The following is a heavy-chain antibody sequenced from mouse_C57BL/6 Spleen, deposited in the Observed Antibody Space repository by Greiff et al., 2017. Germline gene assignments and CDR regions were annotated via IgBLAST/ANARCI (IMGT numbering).Heavy chain of an antibody. CDR2: IYPGDGDT. D-gene: IGHD3-3*01. CDR1: GYAFSSSW. CDR3: ANSPRGTLDY. V-gene: IGHV1-82*01. J-gene: IGHJ2*01. Sequence: VQLQQSGPELVKPGASVKISCKASGYAFSSSWMNWVKQRPGKGLEWIGRIYPGDGDTNYNGKFKGKATLTTDKSSSTAYMQLSSLTSEDSAVYFCANSPRGTLDYWGQGTTLTVSS.